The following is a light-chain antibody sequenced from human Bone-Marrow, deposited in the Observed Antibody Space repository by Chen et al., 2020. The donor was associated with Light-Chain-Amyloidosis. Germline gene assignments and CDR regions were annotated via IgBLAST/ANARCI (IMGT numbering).Light chain of an antibody. CDR1: QSLVHSDGNTY. J-gene: IGKJ2*01. CDR3: MQGTHWPPYT. Sequence: DVVMTQSPLSLPVTLGQPASISCRSSQSLVHSDGNTYLNWFQQRPGQSPRRLIYKVSNRDSGVPDRFSGRGSGTDFTLKISRVEAEDVGVYYCMQGTHWPPYTFGQGSSWRSN. V-gene: IGKV2-30*02. CDR2: KVS.